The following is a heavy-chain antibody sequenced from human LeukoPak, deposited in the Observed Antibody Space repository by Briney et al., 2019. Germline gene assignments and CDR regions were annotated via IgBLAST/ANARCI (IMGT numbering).Heavy chain of an antibody. CDR2: IKQDGSEK. CDR3: ARGGPLNSGSSIPAGYY. J-gene: IGHJ4*02. V-gene: IGHV3-7*01. Sequence: GGSLRLSCAASGFTFSSYWMSWVRQAPGKGLEWVANIKQDGSEKYYVDSVKGRFTISRDNAKNSLYLQMNSLRAEDTAVYYCARGGPLNSGSSIPAGYYWGQGTLVTVSS. D-gene: IGHD1-26*01. CDR1: GFTFSSYW.